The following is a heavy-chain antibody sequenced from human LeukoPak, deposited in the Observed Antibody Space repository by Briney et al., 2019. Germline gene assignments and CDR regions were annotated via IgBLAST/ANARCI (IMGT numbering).Heavy chain of an antibody. J-gene: IGHJ6*02. CDR1: GFTFSSYG. D-gene: IGHD3-10*01. V-gene: IGHV3-33*01. CDR3: ARDLGGLWFGNYYYGMDV. CDR2: IWYDGSNK. Sequence: GGSLGLSCAASGFTFSSYGMHWVRQAPGKGLEWVAVIWYDGSNKYYADSVKGRFTISRDNSKNTLYLQMNSLRAEDTAVYYCARDLGGLWFGNYYYGMDVWGQGTTVTVSS.